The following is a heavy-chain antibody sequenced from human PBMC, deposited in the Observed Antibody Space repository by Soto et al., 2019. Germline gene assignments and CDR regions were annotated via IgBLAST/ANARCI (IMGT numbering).Heavy chain of an antibody. Sequence: QVQLVQSGAEVRKPGSSVKVSCRVSGGTFSSYTINWVRQAPGQGLEWMGGIIPILGTTNYAQNFLGRVSITADESTSTAYMELSSLGAEDTAMYYCARDEGGITMVRSSGMNVWGQGTTVTVPS. D-gene: IGHD3-10*01. CDR2: IIPILGTT. CDR3: ARDEGGITMVRSSGMNV. CDR1: GGTFSSYT. V-gene: IGHV1-69*01. J-gene: IGHJ6*02.